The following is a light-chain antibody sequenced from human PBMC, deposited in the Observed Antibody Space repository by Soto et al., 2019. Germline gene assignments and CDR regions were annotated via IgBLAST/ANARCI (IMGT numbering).Light chain of an antibody. Sequence: EIVITQSPVTLSVSPGERSTLSCRASQRVRSNLAWYQQKPGQAPRLLIYGEFTRATGIPTRFSGTGSGTEFTLTISSLQSEDFALYYCQQRSNRPTFGQGTQVEIK. V-gene: IGKV3-15*01. CDR2: GEF. J-gene: IGKJ1*01. CDR3: QQRSNRPT. CDR1: QRVRSN.